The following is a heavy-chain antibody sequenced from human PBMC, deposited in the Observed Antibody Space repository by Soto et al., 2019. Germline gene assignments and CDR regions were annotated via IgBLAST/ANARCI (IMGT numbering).Heavy chain of an antibody. Sequence: QVQLVESGGGVVQPGTSLRLSCTTSGFTFSNHAMHWVRQAPGKGLEGVAQIWYDGSNKYYADSVKGRCTISRDNSRNMVYVQMNSRRVEDTAVYYCARDGQQLAPYALDVWGQGPSVTVSS. CDR3: ARDGQQLAPYALDV. J-gene: IGHJ6*02. D-gene: IGHD6-13*01. V-gene: IGHV3-33*01. CDR1: GFTFSNHA. CDR2: IWYDGSNK.